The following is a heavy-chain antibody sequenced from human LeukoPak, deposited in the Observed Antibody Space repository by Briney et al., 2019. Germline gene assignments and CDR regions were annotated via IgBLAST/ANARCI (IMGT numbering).Heavy chain of an antibody. Sequence: SETLSLTCTVSGGSISSSSYYWGWIRQPPGKGLEWIGSIYYSGSTYYNPSLKSRVTISVDTSKNQFSLKLSSVIAADTAVYDCARQVMDYDFWSGYYAHAFDIWGQGTMVTVSS. D-gene: IGHD3-3*01. CDR2: IYYSGST. J-gene: IGHJ3*02. CDR1: GGSISSSSYY. CDR3: ARQVMDYDFWSGYYAHAFDI. V-gene: IGHV4-39*01.